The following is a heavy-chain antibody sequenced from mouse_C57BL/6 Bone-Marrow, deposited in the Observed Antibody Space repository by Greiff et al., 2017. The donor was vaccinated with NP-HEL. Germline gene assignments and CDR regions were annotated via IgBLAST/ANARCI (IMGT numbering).Heavy chain of an antibody. Sequence: DVMLVESGGGLVKPGGSLKLSCAASGFTFSSYAMSWVRQTPEKRLEWVATISDGGSYTYYPDNVKGRFTISRDNAKNNLYLQMSHLKSEDTARYYCARDGYYPDYFDYWGQGTTLTVSS. J-gene: IGHJ2*01. CDR3: ARDGYYPDYFDY. V-gene: IGHV5-4*01. CDR2: ISDGGSYT. CDR1: GFTFSSYA. D-gene: IGHD2-3*01.